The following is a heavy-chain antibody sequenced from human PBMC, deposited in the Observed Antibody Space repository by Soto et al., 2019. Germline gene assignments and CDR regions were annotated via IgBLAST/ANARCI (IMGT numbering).Heavy chain of an antibody. V-gene: IGHV3-11*01. D-gene: IGHD3-16*01. CDR2: ISMSDGST. CDR3: ARAWGRGDY. Sequence: QVQLVESGGGLVRPGGSLRLSCAASGFTISAYYMNWIHQVPGHGLERVSYISMSDGSTYYADSLEGRFTISRDNAKNSLDRQRDSLRAEDAAVYYSARAWGRGDYFGQSTLVTVSS. CDR1: GFTISAYY. J-gene: IGHJ4*02.